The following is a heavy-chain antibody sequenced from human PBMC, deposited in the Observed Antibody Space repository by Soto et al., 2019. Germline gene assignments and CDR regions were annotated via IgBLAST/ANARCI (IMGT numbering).Heavy chain of an antibody. V-gene: IGHV4-34*01. Sequence: QVQLQQWGAGLLKPSETLSLICAVYGGSFSGNYWSWIRQPPGKGLEWIGEFSDSGSTNYNPSPKSRVTISEDMSKSQFSLKLSSVTAADTAVYYCARGNFYYGLDVWGQGTTVTVSS. J-gene: IGHJ6*02. CDR3: ARGNFYYGLDV. CDR1: GGSFSGNY. CDR2: FSDSGST.